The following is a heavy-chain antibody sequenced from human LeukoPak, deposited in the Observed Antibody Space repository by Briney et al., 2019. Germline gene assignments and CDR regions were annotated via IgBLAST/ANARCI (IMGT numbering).Heavy chain of an antibody. D-gene: IGHD3-16*02. J-gene: IGHJ4*02. CDR3: ASSKLGELSLPFDY. CDR1: GFTFSDHY. CDR2: TRKKANRYNT. V-gene: IGHV3-72*01. Sequence: GGSLRLSCAASGFTFSDHYMDWVRQAPGKGLEGVGRTRKKANRYNTEYAASLKGRFTISTYHSNNSLYLQMNSLKTEDTAVYYCASSKLGELSLPFDYCGQGTLVTVSS.